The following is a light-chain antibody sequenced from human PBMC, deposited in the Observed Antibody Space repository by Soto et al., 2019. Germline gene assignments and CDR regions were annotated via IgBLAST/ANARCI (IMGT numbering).Light chain of an antibody. Sequence: DVVLTQSPDSLAVSLGERATINCRSSQSVLYSSNNKNYLAWYQQKPGQPPKLLIYRASTRESGVPDRFTGSGSGTDFTPTISSLQDEDAALYYCQQYHTTPSTFRQGTKLEIK. V-gene: IGKV4-1*01. CDR3: QQYHTTPST. CDR2: RAS. CDR1: QSVLYSSNNKNY. J-gene: IGKJ2*01.